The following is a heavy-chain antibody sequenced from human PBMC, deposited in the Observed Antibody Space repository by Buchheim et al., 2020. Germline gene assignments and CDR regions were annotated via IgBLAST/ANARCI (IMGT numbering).Heavy chain of an antibody. J-gene: IGHJ6*02. CDR3: ARDTEDYDFWSGYFNYYGMDV. D-gene: IGHD3-3*01. Sequence: QVQLVESGGGLVKPGGSLRLSCAASGFTFSDYYMSWIRQAPGKGLEWVSYISSSGSTIYYADSVKGRFTISRDNAKNSLYLQMKSLRAEDTAVYYCARDTEDYDFWSGYFNYYGMDVWGQGTT. CDR1: GFTFSDYY. CDR2: ISSSGSTI. V-gene: IGHV3-11*01.